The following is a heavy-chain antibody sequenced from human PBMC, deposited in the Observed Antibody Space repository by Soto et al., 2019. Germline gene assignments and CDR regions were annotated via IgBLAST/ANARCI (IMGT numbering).Heavy chain of an antibody. V-gene: IGHV4-39*01. CDR3: ASTGFLEWLLYSPRNYYFDY. D-gene: IGHD3-3*01. J-gene: IGHJ4*02. Sequence: PSETLSLTCTVSGGSISSSSYYWGWIRQPPGKGLEWIGSIYYSGSTYYNPSLKSRVTISVDTSKNQFSLKLSSVTAADTAVYYCASTGFLEWLLYSPRNYYFDYWGQGTLVTVSS. CDR2: IYYSGST. CDR1: GGSISSSSYY.